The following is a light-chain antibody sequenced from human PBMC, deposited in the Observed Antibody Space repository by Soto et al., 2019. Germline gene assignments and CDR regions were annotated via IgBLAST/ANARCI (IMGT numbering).Light chain of an antibody. V-gene: IGLV2-14*01. J-gene: IGLJ1*01. CDR1: SSDIGGYDY. CDR2: DVS. Sequence: QSALTQPASVSGSPGQSITISCTGTSSDIGGYDYVSWYQQHPGKAPRLLIYDVSNRPSGISNRFSGSKSGNTASLTISGLQAEDEADYYCCSYMTSSSLNFVFGSGTKVTV. CDR3: CSYMTSSSLNFV.